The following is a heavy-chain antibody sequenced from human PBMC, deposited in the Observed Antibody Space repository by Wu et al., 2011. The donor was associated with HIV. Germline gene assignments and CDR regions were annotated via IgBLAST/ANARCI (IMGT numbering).Heavy chain of an antibody. Sequence: QVQLVQSGAEVKKPGSSVKVSCKASGGTFSSYAISWVRQAPGQGLEWMGRIIPIFGTANYAQKFQGRVTITADKSTSTAYMELSSLRSEDTAVYYCASWGFGEVGPGYFDLWGRGTLVTVSS. CDR1: GGTFSSYA. J-gene: IGHJ2*01. CDR2: IIPIFGTA. D-gene: IGHD3-10*01. V-gene: IGHV1-69*14. CDR3: ASWGFGEVGPGYFDL.